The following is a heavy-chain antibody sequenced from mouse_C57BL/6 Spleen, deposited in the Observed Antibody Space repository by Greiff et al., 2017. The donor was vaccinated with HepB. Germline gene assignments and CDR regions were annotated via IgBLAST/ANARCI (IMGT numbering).Heavy chain of an antibody. V-gene: IGHV1-53*01. CDR3: ARCYYGGYYAMDY. J-gene: IGHJ4*01. Sequence: VQLQQPGTELVKPGASVKLSCKASGYTFTSYWMHWVKQRPGQGLEWIGNINPSNGGTNYNEKFQSKATLTVDKSSSTAYMQLSSLTSEDSAVYYCARCYYGGYYAMDYWGQGTSVTVSS. D-gene: IGHD1-1*01. CDR1: GYTFTSYW. CDR2: INPSNGGT.